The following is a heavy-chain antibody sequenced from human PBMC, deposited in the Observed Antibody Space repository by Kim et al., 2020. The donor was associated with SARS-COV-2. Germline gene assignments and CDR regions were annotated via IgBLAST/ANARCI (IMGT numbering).Heavy chain of an antibody. D-gene: IGHD6-6*01. CDR3: ARASIAARPDY. J-gene: IGHJ4*02. CDR1: GGSFSGYY. Sequence: SETLSLTCAVYGGSFSGYYWSWIRQPPGKGLEWIGEINHSGSTNYNPSLKSRVTISVDTSKNQFSLKLSSVTAADTAVYYCARASIAARPDYWGQGTLVT. CDR2: INHSGST. V-gene: IGHV4-34*01.